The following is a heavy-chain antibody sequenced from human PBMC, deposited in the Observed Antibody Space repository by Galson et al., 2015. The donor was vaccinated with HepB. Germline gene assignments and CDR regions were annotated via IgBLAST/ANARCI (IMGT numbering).Heavy chain of an antibody. D-gene: IGHD3-3*01. CDR3: AKPPWTVFGVVSRKSYYFDH. CDR1: GFTFSSYA. J-gene: IGHJ4*02. V-gene: IGHV3-23*01. CDR2: VSASGGGA. Sequence: SLRLSCAASGFTFSSYAMHWVRQAPGKGLEWVSSVSASGGGAHYADSVKGRFAVSRDNSKNTLYLQMNSLRAEDMAVYYCAKPPWTVFGVVSRKSYYFDHWGRGTLVTVSS.